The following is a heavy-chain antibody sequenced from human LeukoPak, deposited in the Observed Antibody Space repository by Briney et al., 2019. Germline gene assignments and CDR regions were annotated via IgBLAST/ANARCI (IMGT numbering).Heavy chain of an antibody. CDR1: GYTFTSYG. CDR2: ISAYNGNT. V-gene: IGHV1-18*01. D-gene: IGHD3-22*01. J-gene: IGHJ2*01. Sequence: ASVKVSCKASGYTFTSYGISWVRQAPGQGLEWMGWISAYNGNTNYAQKLQGRVTMTTDTSTSTAYMELRSLRSDDTAVYYCAREGEGFYYDSSGYPDWYFDLRGRGTLVTVSS. CDR3: AREGEGFYYDSSGYPDWYFDL.